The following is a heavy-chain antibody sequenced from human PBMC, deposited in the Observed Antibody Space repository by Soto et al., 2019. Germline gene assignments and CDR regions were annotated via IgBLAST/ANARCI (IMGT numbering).Heavy chain of an antibody. D-gene: IGHD5-18*01. CDR2: IYYSGST. CDR1: GGSISSSSYY. CDR3: ARLGRHTAMVRYYSDY. Sequence: KPWETLSLTCTVSGGSISSSSYYWGWIRQPPGKGLEWIGSIYYSGSTYYNPSLKSRVTISVDTSKNQFSLKLSSVTAADTAVYYCARLGRHTAMVRYYSDYWGQGTRATVPS. J-gene: IGHJ4*02. V-gene: IGHV4-39*01.